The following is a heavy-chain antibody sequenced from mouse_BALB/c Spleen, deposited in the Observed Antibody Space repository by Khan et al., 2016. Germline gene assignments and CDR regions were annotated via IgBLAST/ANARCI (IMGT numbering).Heavy chain of an antibody. CDR2: ILPGSGTI. V-gene: IGHV1-9*01. J-gene: IGHJ3*01. CDR3: ARGTY. CDR1: GYTFSRYW. Sequence: QVRLQQSGAELMKPGASVKISCKATGYTFSRYWIEWIKERPGHGLEWIGEILPGSGTINYNDKFKDKATFTAETSSNTAYIHLSSRTSEDSAVYYCARGTYWGQGTLVTVSA.